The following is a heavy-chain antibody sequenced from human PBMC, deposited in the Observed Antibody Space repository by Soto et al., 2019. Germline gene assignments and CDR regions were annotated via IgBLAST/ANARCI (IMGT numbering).Heavy chain of an antibody. CDR2: ISGSGGST. J-gene: IGHJ4*02. D-gene: IGHD2-2*01. CDR3: ALTRWIVVVPAENRPFDY. CDR1: GFTFSSYA. V-gene: IGHV3-23*01. Sequence: HPGGSLRLSCAASGFTFSSYAMSWVRQAPGKGLEWVSAISGSGGSTYYADSVKGRFTISRDNSKNTLYLQMNSLRAEDTAVYYCALTRWIVVVPAENRPFDYWGQATRVTLSS.